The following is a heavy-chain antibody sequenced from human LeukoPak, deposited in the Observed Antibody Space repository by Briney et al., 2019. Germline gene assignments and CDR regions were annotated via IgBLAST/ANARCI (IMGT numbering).Heavy chain of an antibody. J-gene: IGHJ2*01. CDR2: ISNDGTST. D-gene: IGHD3-10*01. CDR1: GLSLTYFW. CDR3: ASGGPRGFSR. V-gene: IGHV3-74*03. Sequence: PGGSLRLSCTASGLSLTYFWMHWVRQAPGKGLAWVSRISNDGTSTKYADSVKGRFTISRDNAKNTLYLEMDTLRAEDTAVYCCASGGPRGFSRWGRGTLVTVFS.